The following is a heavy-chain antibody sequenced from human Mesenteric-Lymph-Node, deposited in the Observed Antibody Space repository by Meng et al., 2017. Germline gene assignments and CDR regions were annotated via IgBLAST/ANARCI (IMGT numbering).Heavy chain of an antibody. Sequence: GGSLRLSCTASGFTFGRYSMSWVRQAPGKGLEWVSGLSIGGDYTYYADFVKGRFTISRDNSKNMLFMQMNSLRADDTAIYYCARYTGIFVTTSHFFDYWGQGILVTVSS. CDR2: LSIGGDYT. CDR1: GFTFGRYS. CDR3: ARYTGIFVTTSHFFDY. D-gene: IGHD4-17*01. V-gene: IGHV3-23*01. J-gene: IGHJ4*02.